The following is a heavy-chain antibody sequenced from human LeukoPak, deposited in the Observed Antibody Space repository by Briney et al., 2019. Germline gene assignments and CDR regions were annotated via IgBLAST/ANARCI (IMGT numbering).Heavy chain of an antibody. J-gene: IGHJ4*02. CDR2: IKQDRSEK. V-gene: IGHV3-7*01. D-gene: IGHD3-3*01. CDR1: GFTFTNYW. CDR3: ARLREIPVFGVVTKSTSYFDY. Sequence: PGGSLRLSCAASGFTFTNYWMSWVRQAPGKGLELVANIKQDRSEKYYVDSVKGRFTISRDNAKNSLYLQMNSLRGEDTAAYYCARLREIPVFGVVTKSTSYFDYWGQGTLVTVSS.